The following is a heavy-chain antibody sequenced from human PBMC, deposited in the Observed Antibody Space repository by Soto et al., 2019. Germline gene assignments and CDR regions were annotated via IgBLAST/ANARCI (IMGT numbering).Heavy chain of an antibody. CDR2: IYYTGGT. D-gene: IGHD2-15*01. Sequence: SETLSLTCTVSGASLSGYYWNWIRQPPGKGLEWIGHIYYTGGTYYNPSLKSRVTISVDTSKDQISLNLSSVTAADTAVYYCARGNYGGSSAYWGQGTLVTVSS. V-gene: IGHV4-59*01. CDR3: ARGNYGGSSAY. J-gene: IGHJ4*02. CDR1: GASLSGYY.